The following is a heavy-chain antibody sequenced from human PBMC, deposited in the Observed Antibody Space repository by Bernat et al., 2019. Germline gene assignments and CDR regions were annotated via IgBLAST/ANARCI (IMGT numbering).Heavy chain of an antibody. D-gene: IGHD2-15*01. Sequence: QVQLVQSGAEVKKPGSSVKVSCKASGGTFSSYAISWVRQAPGQGLEWMGGIIPIFGTANYAQKFQGRVTITAEESTSTAYMELSSLRSEDTAVYYCATGYCSGGSCYQVPYYYYMDVWGKGTTVTVSS. J-gene: IGHJ6*03. CDR2: IIPIFGTA. CDR3: ATGYCSGGSCYQVPYYYYMDV. V-gene: IGHV1-69*01. CDR1: GGTFSSYA.